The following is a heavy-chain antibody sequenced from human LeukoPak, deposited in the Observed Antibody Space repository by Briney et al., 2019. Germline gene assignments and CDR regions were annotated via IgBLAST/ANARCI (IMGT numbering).Heavy chain of an antibody. V-gene: IGHV3-23*01. D-gene: IGHD3-10*01. CDR3: AKGSRASRPYYFDF. CDR2: ITGSGDDT. J-gene: IGHJ4*02. CDR1: GFTFSSYS. Sequence: PGGSLRFSCAASGFTFSSYSMNWVRQAPGKGLEWVSAITGSGDDTYHADSVKGRFTISRDNSENTLYLQMNNLRVDDSAVYYCAKGSRASRPYYFDFWGQGTLVTVSS.